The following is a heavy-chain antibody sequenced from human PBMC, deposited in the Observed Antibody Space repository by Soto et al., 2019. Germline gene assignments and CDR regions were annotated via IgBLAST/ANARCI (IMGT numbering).Heavy chain of an antibody. CDR3: ARSLTEGYCTITGCYTRPLYGMDV. CDR1: GYTFSGYY. Sequence: VSVKVSCKASGYTFSGYYIHWLRQAPAQGLEWMGWINPNSGGTNYAQKFQGRVTVTRDTPTSTAYMELSRLTSDDTAVYYCARSLTEGYCTITGCYTRPLYGMDVWRQGTTVTVSS. J-gene: IGHJ6*02. V-gene: IGHV1-2*02. CDR2: INPNSGGT. D-gene: IGHD2-2*02.